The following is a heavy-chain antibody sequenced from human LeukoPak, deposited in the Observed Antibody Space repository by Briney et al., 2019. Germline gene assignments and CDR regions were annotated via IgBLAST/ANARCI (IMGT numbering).Heavy chain of an antibody. V-gene: IGHV4-59*01. CDR2: IYYSGST. Sequence: SETLSLTCSVSGGSISSYYWSWLRQPPGKGLEWIGYIYYSGSTDYNPSLKSRVTMSVDTSKNQFSLKLSSVTAADTAVYYCARATYCSSTSCFDGGRFDPWGQETLVIVSS. D-gene: IGHD2-2*01. J-gene: IGHJ5*02. CDR1: GGSISSYY. CDR3: ARATYCSSTSCFDGGRFDP.